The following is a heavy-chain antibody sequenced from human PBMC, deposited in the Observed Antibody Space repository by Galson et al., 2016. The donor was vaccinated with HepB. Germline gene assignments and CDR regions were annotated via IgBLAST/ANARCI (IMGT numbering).Heavy chain of an antibody. CDR2: INNGGSST. V-gene: IGHV3-74*01. CDR3: ARGPRYQVHYAMDA. Sequence: SLRLSCAASGFTFTQCWMHWVRLVPGKGLAWVGRINNGGSSTNYADSARGRFIITRDNVENTVYLQMNSLTVEDTAIYFCARGPRYQVHYAMDAWGRGTTVTVS. CDR1: GFTFTQCW. J-gene: IGHJ6*02. D-gene: IGHD2-2*01.